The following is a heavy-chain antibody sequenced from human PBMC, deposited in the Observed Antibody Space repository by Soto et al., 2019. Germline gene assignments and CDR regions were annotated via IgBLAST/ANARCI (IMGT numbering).Heavy chain of an antibody. V-gene: IGHV3-48*01. J-gene: IGHJ4*02. CDR3: ARDAYDSSGYYIYFDY. CDR2: ISSSSSTI. Sequence: EVQLVESGGGLVQPGGSLRLSCAASGFTFSSYSMNWVRQAPGKGLEWVSYISSSSSTIYYADSVKGRFTISRDNAKNSLYLQMNSLRAEDTAVYYCARDAYDSSGYYIYFDYWGQGTLVTVS. CDR1: GFTFSSYS. D-gene: IGHD3-22*01.